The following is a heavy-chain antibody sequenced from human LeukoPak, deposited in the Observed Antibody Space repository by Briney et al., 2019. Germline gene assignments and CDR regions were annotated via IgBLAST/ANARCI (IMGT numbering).Heavy chain of an antibody. Sequence: SETLSLTCTVSGASVSSGSFYWSWIRQPPGKGLEWIGYINNSGSTNYNPSLKSRVTISVDTSKNQFSLRLSSVTAADTAVYYCAKTLSGSYFWGQGTLVTVSS. CDR3: AKTLSGSYF. V-gene: IGHV4-61*01. D-gene: IGHD1-26*01. CDR2: INNSGST. CDR1: GASVSSGSFY. J-gene: IGHJ4*02.